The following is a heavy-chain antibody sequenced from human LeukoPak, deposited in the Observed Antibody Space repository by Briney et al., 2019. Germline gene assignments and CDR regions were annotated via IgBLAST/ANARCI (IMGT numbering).Heavy chain of an antibody. Sequence: SETLSLTCTVSGDSVSNGNYYWSWPRQPPGKALEWIGYIYYTGKTYYNPSLEGRVTILVDTSRNLFSVKLSSVTAADTAVYYCARSQNYYGSGDYWSQGTLVTVSS. V-gene: IGHV4-61*03. J-gene: IGHJ4*02. CDR2: IYYTGKT. CDR3: ARSQNYYGSGDY. CDR1: GDSVSNGNYY. D-gene: IGHD3-10*01.